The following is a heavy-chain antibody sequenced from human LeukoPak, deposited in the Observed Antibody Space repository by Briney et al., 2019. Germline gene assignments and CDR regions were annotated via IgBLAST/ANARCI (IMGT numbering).Heavy chain of an antibody. CDR2: IYYSGST. D-gene: IGHD3-10*01. CDR3: ARLRPPQRELLWFGGGEYYMDV. V-gene: IGHV4-39*01. J-gene: IGHJ6*03. CDR1: GGSISSYY. Sequence: SETLSLTCTVSGGSISSYYWGWIRQPPGKGLEWIGSIYYSGSTYYNPSLKSRVTISVDTSKNQFSLKLSSVTAADTAVYYCARLRPPQRELLWFGGGEYYMDVWGKGTTVTVSS.